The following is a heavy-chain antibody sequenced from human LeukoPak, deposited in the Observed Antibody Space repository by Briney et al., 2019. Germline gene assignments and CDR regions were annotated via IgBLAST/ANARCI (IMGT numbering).Heavy chain of an antibody. D-gene: IGHD2-2*01. J-gene: IGHJ5*02. V-gene: IGHV4-34*01. CDR3: ARGARRGYCSSTSCWNGFDP. CDR2: INHSGST. Sequence: SETLSLTCAVYGGSFSGYYWSWIRQPPGKGLEWIGEINHSGSTNYNPSLKSRVTISVDTSKNQFSPKLSSVTAADTAVYYCARGARRGYCSSTSCWNGFDPWGQGTLVNVSS. CDR1: GGSFSGYY.